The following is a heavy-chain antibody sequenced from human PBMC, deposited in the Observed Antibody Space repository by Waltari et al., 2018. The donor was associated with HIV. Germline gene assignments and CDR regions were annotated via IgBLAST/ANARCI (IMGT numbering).Heavy chain of an antibody. J-gene: IGHJ4*02. CDR1: GFTFSDYS. V-gene: IGHV3-21*01. Sequence: EVQLVESGGGLVKPGGSLRLSCAASGFTFSDYSMVWVRQAPGKGLEWLSSISSSDTFIYYGDSVRGRFTISRDNAKKSLYLQLNSLRDEDTAVYYCARVHYSDSSGYERKFDCWGQVTLVTVSS. CDR3: ARVHYSDSSGYERKFDC. D-gene: IGHD3-22*01. CDR2: ISSSDTFI.